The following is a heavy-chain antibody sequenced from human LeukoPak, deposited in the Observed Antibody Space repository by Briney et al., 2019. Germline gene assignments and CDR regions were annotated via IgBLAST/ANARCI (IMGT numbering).Heavy chain of an antibody. CDR1: GGSISSYY. J-gene: IGHJ4*02. D-gene: IGHD4-23*01. Sequence: SETLSLTCSVSGGSISSYYWSWIRQPPGKGLEWIGYIYYTGSINYNPSLKSRVTISVDTSKNQCSLKLSSVTAADTAVYYCARGARWNDYWGQGTLVTVSS. CDR2: IYYTGSI. V-gene: IGHV4-59*01. CDR3: ARGARWNDY.